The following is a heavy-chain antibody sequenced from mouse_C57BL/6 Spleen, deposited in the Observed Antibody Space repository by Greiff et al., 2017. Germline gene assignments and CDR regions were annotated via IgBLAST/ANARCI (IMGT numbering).Heavy chain of an antibody. CDR3: TRWITTVVEGAMDY. Sequence: QVQLQQSGAELVRPGASVTLSCKASGYTFTDYEMHWVKQTPVHGLEWIGAIDPETGGTAYNQKFKGKAILTADKSSSTAYMELRSLTSEDSAVYYCTRWITTVVEGAMDYWGQGTSVTVSS. D-gene: IGHD1-1*01. CDR2: IDPETGGT. CDR1: GYTFTDYE. J-gene: IGHJ4*01. V-gene: IGHV1-15*01.